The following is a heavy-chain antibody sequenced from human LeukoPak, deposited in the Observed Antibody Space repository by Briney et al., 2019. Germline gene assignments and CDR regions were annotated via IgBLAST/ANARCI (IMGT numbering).Heavy chain of an antibody. D-gene: IGHD2-15*01. V-gene: IGHV1-46*01. J-gene: IGHJ4*02. CDR3: ARGLGNGYCSGGGCYPPYYFDS. CDR2: INPSDGST. Sequence: ASVKVSCKASGYTFTNYYMHWVRQAPGQGLEWMGKINPSDGSTNYAQKFQGRFTMTWDTSTSTLYMDLSSLTSEDTALYYCARGLGNGYCSGGGCYPPYYFDSWGQGTLVTVSS. CDR1: GYTFTNYY.